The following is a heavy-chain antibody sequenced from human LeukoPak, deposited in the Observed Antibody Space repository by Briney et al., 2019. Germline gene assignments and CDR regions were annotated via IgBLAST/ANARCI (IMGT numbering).Heavy chain of an antibody. CDR2: IWYGGSNK. J-gene: IGHJ2*01. Sequence: PGESLRLSCAASGFTFSSYGMHWVRQAPGKGLEWVAVIWYGGSNKYYADSVKGRFTISRDNSKNTLYLQMNSLRAEDTAVYYCAKSYSSSGYFDLWGRGTLVTVSS. D-gene: IGHD6-6*01. CDR3: AKSYSSSGYFDL. CDR1: GFTFSSYG. V-gene: IGHV3-30*02.